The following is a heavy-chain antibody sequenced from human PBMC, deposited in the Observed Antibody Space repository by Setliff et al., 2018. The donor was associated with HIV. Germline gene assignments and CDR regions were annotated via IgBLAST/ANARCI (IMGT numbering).Heavy chain of an antibody. D-gene: IGHD6-19*01. V-gene: IGHV1-46*01. CDR1: GYTFANYY. J-gene: IGHJ4*02. Sequence: ASVKVSCKASGYTFANYYMDWVRQAPGQVLEWMAKINPTSGSTDYIQRFQGRVTVTRDTSTSTVYMELSSLRPDDTAIYYCARGRVGGTGYYFDSWGQGTLVTVS. CDR3: ARGRVGGTGYYFDS. CDR2: INPTSGST.